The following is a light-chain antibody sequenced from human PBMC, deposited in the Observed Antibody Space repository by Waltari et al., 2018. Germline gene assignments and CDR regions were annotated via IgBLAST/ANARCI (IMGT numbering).Light chain of an antibody. CDR1: SPDIGVYNY. CDR2: EVS. V-gene: IGLV2-8*01. Sequence: QSALTQPPSASGSPGQSVTISCTGTSPDIGVYNYVSWYQQHPGKAPKLLIYEVSERPSGVPDRFSGSKSGITASLTVFGLQTEDEADYYCASFAGSNTLFGGGTKLTVL. J-gene: IGLJ2*01. CDR3: ASFAGSNTL.